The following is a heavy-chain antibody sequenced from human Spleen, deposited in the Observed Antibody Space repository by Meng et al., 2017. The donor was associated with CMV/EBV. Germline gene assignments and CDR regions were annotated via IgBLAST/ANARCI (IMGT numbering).Heavy chain of an antibody. CDR1: GFTVSSNY. CDR2: IYSGGST. J-gene: IGHJ4*02. D-gene: IGHD5-24*01. V-gene: IGHV3-53*01. CDR3: ARDHGRDGYSYFDY. Sequence: GESLKISCAASGFTVSSNYKSWVRQAPGKGLEWVSVIYSGGSTYYADSVKGRFTISRDNSKNTLYLQMNSLRAEDTAVYYCARDHGRDGYSYFDYWGQGTLVTVSS.